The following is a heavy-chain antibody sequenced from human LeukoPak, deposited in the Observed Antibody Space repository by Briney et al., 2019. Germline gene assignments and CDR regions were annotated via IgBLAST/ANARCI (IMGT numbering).Heavy chain of an antibody. J-gene: IGHJ5*02. CDR2: FDPEDGET. CDR1: GYTLTELS. CDR3: ATGVGEYQLRGDNWFDP. Sequence: ASVKVSCKVSGYTLTELSMHWVRQAPGKGLEWMGGFDPEDGETIHAQKFQGRVTMTEDTSTDTAYMELSSLRSEDTAAYYCATGVGEYQLRGDNWFDPWGQGTLVTVSS. D-gene: IGHD2-2*01. V-gene: IGHV1-24*01.